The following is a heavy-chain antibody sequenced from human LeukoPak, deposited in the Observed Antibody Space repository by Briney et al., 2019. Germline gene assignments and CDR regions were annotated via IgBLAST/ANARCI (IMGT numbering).Heavy chain of an antibody. CDR3: ARQVEAHKFLTDYCIADVFPI. V-gene: IGHV3-33*01. CDR2: IWYDGSNK. CDR1: GFSFSDYA. Sequence: GGSLRLSCTASGFSFSDYAMNWVRQAPGKGLEWVAVIWYDGSNKYYADSVKGRFTISRDNSKNTLYLQMNSLRAEDTAVYYCARQVEAHKFLTDYCIADVFPIWGQGTMVTVSS. D-gene: IGHD3-9*01. J-gene: IGHJ3*02.